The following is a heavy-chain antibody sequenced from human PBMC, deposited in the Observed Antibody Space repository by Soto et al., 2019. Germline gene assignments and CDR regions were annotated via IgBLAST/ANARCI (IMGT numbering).Heavy chain of an antibody. CDR1: GFSISSGGYY. CDR3: ERGSGATLRRVCSSTSCAYYYYGMDV. D-gene: IGHD2-2*01. Sequence: SETLSLTCTFSGFSISSGGYYLSWIRQHPGKGLEWIGYIYYSGSTYYNPSLKSRVTISVDTSKNQFSLKLSSVTAADTAVYYCERGSGATLRRVCSSTSCAYYYYGMDVWGQGTTVTVS. V-gene: IGHV4-31*03. CDR2: IYYSGST. J-gene: IGHJ6*02.